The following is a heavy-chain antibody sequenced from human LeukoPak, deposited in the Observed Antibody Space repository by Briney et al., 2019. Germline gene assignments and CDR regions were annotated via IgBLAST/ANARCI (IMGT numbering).Heavy chain of an antibody. V-gene: IGHV3-21*01. CDR3: ARDQWVDY. CDR1: GFTFSIHA. CDR2: LSSTSIYI. D-gene: IGHD1-26*01. Sequence: TGGSLRLSCAASGFTFSIHAMNWVRQAPGKGLEWVSSLSSTSIYIYYADSVKGRFTISRDNAKNSLYLQMNSLRDEDTAVYYCARDQWVDYWGQGTLVTVSS. J-gene: IGHJ4*02.